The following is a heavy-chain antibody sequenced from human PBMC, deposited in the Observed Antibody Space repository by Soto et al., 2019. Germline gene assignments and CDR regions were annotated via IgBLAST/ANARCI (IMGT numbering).Heavy chain of an antibody. CDR2: INAGNGNT. CDR1: GYTFTSYA. D-gene: IGHD4-4*01. CDR3: ARLMPAEVVTTNYWFDP. J-gene: IGHJ5*02. V-gene: IGHV1-3*01. Sequence: GASVKVSCKSSGYTFTSYAMHCVRQAPGQRLEWMGWINAGNGNTKYSQKFQGRVTITRDTSASTAYMELSSLRSEDTAVYYRARLMPAEVVTTNYWFDPWGQGTLVTVSS.